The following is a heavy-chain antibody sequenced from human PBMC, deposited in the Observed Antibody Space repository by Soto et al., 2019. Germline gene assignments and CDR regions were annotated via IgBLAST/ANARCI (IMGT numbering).Heavy chain of an antibody. CDR3: WRSALGLATLKLPDF. V-gene: IGHV4-39*01. CDR1: NGSISSRSSY. Sequence: SETVSLTCIVSNGSISSRSSYWGWIRQTPGKGLEWIGSIYYIGNTYYNPSLKSRVTISIDTSKTQFSLKMNSVTAADTAVDFFWRSALGLATLKLPDFWGQGTLVTVSS. D-gene: IGHD1-1*01. J-gene: IGHJ4*02. CDR2: IYYIGNT.